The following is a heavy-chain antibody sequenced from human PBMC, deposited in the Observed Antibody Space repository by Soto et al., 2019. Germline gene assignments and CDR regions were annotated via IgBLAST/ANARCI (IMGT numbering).Heavy chain of an antibody. Sequence: GGSMRLSCAASGFTVSSNYMSWVRQAPGKGLEWVSVIYSGGSTYYADSVKGRFTISRHNSKNTLYLQMNSLRAEDTAVYYCARAPNHYFDYWGQGTLVTVSS. D-gene: IGHD2-8*01. CDR1: GFTVSSNY. CDR2: IYSGGST. CDR3: ARAPNHYFDY. J-gene: IGHJ4*02. V-gene: IGHV3-53*04.